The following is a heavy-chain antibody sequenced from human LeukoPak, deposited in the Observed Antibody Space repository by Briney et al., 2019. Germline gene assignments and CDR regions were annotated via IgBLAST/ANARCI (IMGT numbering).Heavy chain of an antibody. CDR1: GGSFSANY. V-gene: IGHV4-34*01. CDR2: IYPSGAT. CDR3: AGYQFWFQNDV. D-gene: IGHD3-9*01. J-gene: IGHJ4*02. Sequence: PSETPSLTCAVSGGSFSANYWSWIRQPPGGGLEWIAEIYPSGATQYNPSLTGRVTISADRSKSQFSLRLSSVTAADTAVYYCAGYQFWFQNDVWGQGTLVTVSS.